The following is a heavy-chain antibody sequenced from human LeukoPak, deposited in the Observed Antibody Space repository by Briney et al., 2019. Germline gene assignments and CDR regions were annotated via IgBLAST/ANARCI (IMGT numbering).Heavy chain of an antibody. D-gene: IGHD1-7*01. CDR1: GYSFTSYW. CDR3: ARRLRTGTPYYYYYYYYMDV. CDR2: IYPGDSDT. J-gene: IGHJ6*03. Sequence: GESLKISCKGSGYSFTSYWIGWVRQMPGKGLEWMGIIYPGDSDTRYSPSFQGQVTISADKSISTAYLQWSSLKASDTAMYYCARRLRTGTPYYYYYYYYMDVWGKGTTVTVSS. V-gene: IGHV5-51*01.